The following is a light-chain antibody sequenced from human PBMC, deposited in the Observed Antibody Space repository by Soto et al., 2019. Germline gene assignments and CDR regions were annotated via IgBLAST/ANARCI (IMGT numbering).Light chain of an antibody. Sequence: SVLTQPASVSGSPGQSITISCTGTSSAVGGYNYVSWYQQHPGKAPKLMIYDVSNRPSGVSNRFSGSKSGNTASLTISGLQAEDEADYYCSSYTSSSTYVFGTGTKVTVL. CDR1: SSAVGGYNY. J-gene: IGLJ1*01. CDR2: DVS. V-gene: IGLV2-14*01. CDR3: SSYTSSSTYV.